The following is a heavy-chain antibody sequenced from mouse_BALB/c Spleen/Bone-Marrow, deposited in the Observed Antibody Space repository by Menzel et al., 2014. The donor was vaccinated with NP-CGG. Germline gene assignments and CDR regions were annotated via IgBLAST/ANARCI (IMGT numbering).Heavy chain of an antibody. CDR2: IDPANGNT. CDR3: ASYYYGHYFDY. CDR1: GFNIKDTY. J-gene: IGHJ2*01. Sequence: VQLQQPGAELVKPGASVKLSCTASGFNIKDTYMHWVKQRPEQGLEWIGRIDPANGNTKYDPKFQGKATITADTSSNTAYLQLGSLTSEDTAVYYCASYYYGHYFDYWGQGTTLTVSS. D-gene: IGHD1-1*01. V-gene: IGHV14-3*02.